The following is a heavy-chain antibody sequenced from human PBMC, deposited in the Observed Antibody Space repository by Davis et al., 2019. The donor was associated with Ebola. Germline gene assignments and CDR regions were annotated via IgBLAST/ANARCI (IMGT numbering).Heavy chain of an antibody. D-gene: IGHD3-3*01. J-gene: IGHJ5*02. V-gene: IGHV1-8*03. CDR3: ARLYYDFWSGYYTGIGWFDP. CDR1: GYTFTSYD. Sequence: ASVKVSCKASGYTFTSYDINWVRQATGQGLEWMGWMNPNSGNTGYAQKFQGRVTITRNTSISTAYMELSSLRSEDTAVYYCARLYYDFWSGYYTGIGWFDPWGQGTLVTVSS. CDR2: MNPNSGNT.